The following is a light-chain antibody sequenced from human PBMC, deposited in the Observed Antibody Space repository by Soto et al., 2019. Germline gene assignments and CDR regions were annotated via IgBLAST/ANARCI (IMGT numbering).Light chain of an antibody. CDR2: DVS. V-gene: IGLV2-14*01. CDR1: SSDVGGYNY. Sequence: QSVLTQPASVSGSPGQSITLSCTGTSSDVGGYNYVSWYQQHPGKAPKLMIYDVSNRPSGVSNRFSGSKSGNTASLTISGRQAEDEADYYCSSYTSSSTPYVFGTGTKLTVL. J-gene: IGLJ1*01. CDR3: SSYTSSSTPYV.